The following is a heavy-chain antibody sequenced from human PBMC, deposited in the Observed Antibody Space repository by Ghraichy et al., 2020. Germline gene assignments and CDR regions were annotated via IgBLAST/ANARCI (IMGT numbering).Heavy chain of an antibody. J-gene: IGHJ4*02. CDR2: IYSGGST. V-gene: IGHV3-53*01. D-gene: IGHD2-2*01. CDR1: GFTVGSNY. Sequence: LSLTCVASGFTVGSNYMSWVRQAPGKGLEWVSVIYSGGSTYYADSVKGRFTISRDNSKNTLYLQMNNLRAEDTAVYYCARALPADYWGQGTLVTVSS. CDR3: ARALPADY.